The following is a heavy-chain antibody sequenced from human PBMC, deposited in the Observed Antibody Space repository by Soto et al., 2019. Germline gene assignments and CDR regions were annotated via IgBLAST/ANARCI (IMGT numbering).Heavy chain of an antibody. V-gene: IGHV4-34*01. Sequence: SETLSLTCAVYGGSFSGYYWSWIHQPPGKGLEWIGEINHSGSTNYNPSLKSRVTISVDTSKNQFSLKLSSVTAADTAVYYCARGTPQPYYYGSGSYKYWGQGTLVTVSS. J-gene: IGHJ4*02. CDR1: GGSFSGYY. CDR3: ARGTPQPYYYGSGSYKY. CDR2: INHSGST. D-gene: IGHD3-10*01.